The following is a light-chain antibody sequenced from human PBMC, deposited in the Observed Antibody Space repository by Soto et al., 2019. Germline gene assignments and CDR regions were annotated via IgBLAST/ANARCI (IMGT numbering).Light chain of an antibody. CDR2: DTS. CDR1: HSVSSI. CDR3: QQYVHWPPGT. Sequence: EIVVTQSPATLSVSPGERVTLLCRASHSVSSIIAWYQQRPGQASSLLIYDTSVRAAWIAARFSGSGSGTGFTLTISSLQSEDFAVYFCQQYVHWPPGTFGQGTKVDIK. V-gene: IGKV3-15*01. J-gene: IGKJ1*01.